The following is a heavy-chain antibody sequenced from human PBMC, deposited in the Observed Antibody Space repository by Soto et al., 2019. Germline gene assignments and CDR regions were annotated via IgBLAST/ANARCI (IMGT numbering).Heavy chain of an antibody. CDR1: GFTFSSYG. V-gene: IGHV3-30*18. Sequence: GGSLRLSCAASGFTFSSYGMHWVRQAPGKGLEWVAVISYDGSNKYYADSVKGRFTISRDNSKNTLYLQMNSLRAEDTAVYYCAKDSPPWATSGDSDYWGQGTLVTVSS. D-gene: IGHD1-26*01. CDR3: AKDSPPWATSGDSDY. J-gene: IGHJ4*02. CDR2: ISYDGSNK.